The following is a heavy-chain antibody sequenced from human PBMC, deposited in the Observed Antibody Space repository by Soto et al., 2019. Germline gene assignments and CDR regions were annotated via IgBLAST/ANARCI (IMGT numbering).Heavy chain of an antibody. CDR1: GYSFTGYY. CDR2: INPDSGAT. CDR3: ARGDYGTGGYPFPYFDY. J-gene: IGHJ4*02. Sequence: HEHLVQSGAEVKRPGASLKVSCKASGYSFTGYYIHWVRQAPGQGLEWMGWINPDSGATNYAQNFQGRVTLTSDTYTSTASMDLTSLTADDTAVYYCARGDYGTGGYPFPYFDYWGQGTLVIVSS. D-gene: IGHD2-8*02. V-gene: IGHV1-2*02.